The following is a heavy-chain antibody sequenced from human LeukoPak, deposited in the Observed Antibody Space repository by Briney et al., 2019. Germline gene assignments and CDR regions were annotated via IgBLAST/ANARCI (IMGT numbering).Heavy chain of an antibody. CDR3: ASIERFIVGAQGGVDY. D-gene: IGHD1-26*01. J-gene: IGHJ4*02. Sequence: GGTLRLSCAASGFTFSSYNMNWVRQAQGKGLEWVSSINSSSSYIYYADSVKGRFTISRDNAKNSLYLQMNSLRAEDTAVYYCASIERFIVGAQGGVDYWGQGTLVTVSS. CDR1: GFTFSSYN. V-gene: IGHV3-21*01. CDR2: INSSSSYI.